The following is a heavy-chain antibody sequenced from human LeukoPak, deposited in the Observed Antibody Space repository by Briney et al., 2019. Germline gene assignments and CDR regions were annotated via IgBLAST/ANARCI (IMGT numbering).Heavy chain of an antibody. CDR2: IIPIFGTA. V-gene: IGHV1-69*13. D-gene: IGHD3-22*01. CDR1: GGTFSSYA. J-gene: IGHJ4*02. Sequence: AVKVSCKASGGTFSSYAISWVRQAPGQGLEWMGGIIPIFGTANYTQKFQGRVTITADESTSTAYMELSSLRSEDTAVYYCARDHSSGYSFDYWGQGTLVTVSS. CDR3: ARDHSSGYSFDY.